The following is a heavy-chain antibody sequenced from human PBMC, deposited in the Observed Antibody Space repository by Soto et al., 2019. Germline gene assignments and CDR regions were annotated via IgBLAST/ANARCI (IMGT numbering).Heavy chain of an antibody. V-gene: IGHV4-30-4*01. D-gene: IGHD3-22*01. CDR2: IYYSGST. Sequence: TSETLSLTCTVSGGSISSGDYYWSWIRQPPGKGLEWIGYIYYSGSTYYNPSLKSRVTISVDTSKNQFSLKLSSVTAADTAVYYCARDPGYYDSRAVDYWGQGTLVTVSS. CDR3: ARDPGYYDSRAVDY. J-gene: IGHJ4*02. CDR1: GGSISSGDYY.